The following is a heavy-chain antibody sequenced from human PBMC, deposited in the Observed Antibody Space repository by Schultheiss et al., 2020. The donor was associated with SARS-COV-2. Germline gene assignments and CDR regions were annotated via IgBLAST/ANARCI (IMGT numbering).Heavy chain of an antibody. Sequence: SETLSLTCTVSGGFISSYYWSWIRQPPGKGLEWIGEINHSGSTNYNPSLKSRVTISVDTSKNQFSLKLSSVTAADTAVYYCARDHEYYDFWSGYQYYMDVWGKGTTVTVSS. CDR3: ARDHEYYDFWSGYQYYMDV. V-gene: IGHV4-34*01. CDR1: GGFISSYY. J-gene: IGHJ6*03. D-gene: IGHD3-3*01. CDR2: INHSGST.